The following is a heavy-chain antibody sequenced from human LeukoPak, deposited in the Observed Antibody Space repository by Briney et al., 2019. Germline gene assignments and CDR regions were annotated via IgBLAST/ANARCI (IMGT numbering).Heavy chain of an antibody. CDR2: IYSGGGT. Sequence: PGGSLRLSCAASGFTVSGHSLTWVRQAPGKGLEWVSIIYSGGGTYYADSVKGRFTISRHNSKNTLYLQMNSLRAEDTAVYYCASSSSGWPFDYWGRGTLVTVSS. V-gene: IGHV3-53*04. CDR1: GFTVSGHS. CDR3: ASSSSGWPFDY. D-gene: IGHD6-19*01. J-gene: IGHJ4*02.